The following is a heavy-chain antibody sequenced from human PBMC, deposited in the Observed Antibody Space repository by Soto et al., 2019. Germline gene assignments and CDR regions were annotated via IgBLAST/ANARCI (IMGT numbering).Heavy chain of an antibody. CDR1: GFSLSTTGVG. CDR3: AHTTPGDWFDP. D-gene: IGHD2-15*01. V-gene: IGHV2-5*02. CDR2: IYWDDDK. J-gene: IGHJ5*02. Sequence: QITLKESGPTLVKPTQTLTLTCTFSGFSLSTTGVGVGWIRQPPGKALEWLALIYWDDDKRYSPSLKSRLTIPKDTSTHQVVLTMTDMDPVDTAKYYCAHTTPGDWFDPWGQGTLVTVSS.